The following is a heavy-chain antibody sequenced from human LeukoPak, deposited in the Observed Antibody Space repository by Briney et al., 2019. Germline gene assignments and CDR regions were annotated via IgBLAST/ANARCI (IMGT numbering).Heavy chain of an antibody. CDR3: VQFELDY. J-gene: IGHJ4*02. CDR1: GYTFTSYG. V-gene: IGHV1-2*02. D-gene: IGHD1-7*01. CDR2: INPNTGGT. Sequence: ASVKVSCKASGYTFTSYGISWVRQAPGQGLEWMGWINPNTGGTNYAQKFQGRVTMTRDTSISTAYMDLSRLRSDDTAVYYCVQFELDYWGQGTLVTVSS.